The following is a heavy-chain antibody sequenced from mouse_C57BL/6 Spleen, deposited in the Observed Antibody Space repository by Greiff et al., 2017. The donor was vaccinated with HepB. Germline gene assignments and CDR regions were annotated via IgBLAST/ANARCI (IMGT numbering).Heavy chain of an antibody. CDR3: ARDGMITGKTGFAY. J-gene: IGHJ3*01. D-gene: IGHD2-4*01. Sequence: EVMLVESGGGLVKPGGSLKLSCAASGFTFSSYAMSWVRQTPEKRLEWVATISDGGSYTYYPDNVKGRFTISRDNAKNNRYLQMSHLKSEDTAMYYYARDGMITGKTGFAYWGQGTLVTVSA. V-gene: IGHV5-4*01. CDR1: GFTFSSYA. CDR2: ISDGGSYT.